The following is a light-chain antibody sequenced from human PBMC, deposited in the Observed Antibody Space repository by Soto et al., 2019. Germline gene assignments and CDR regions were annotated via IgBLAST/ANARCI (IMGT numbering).Light chain of an antibody. CDR2: GAS. J-gene: IGKJ1*01. CDR1: QSVSSSY. CDR3: QQDNSYSEE. Sequence: ISFLASQSVSSSYLAWYQQKPGQAPRLLIYGASSRATGIPDRFSGSGSGTDFTLTISRLEPEDFATYYCQQDNSYSEEFGQGSKVEI. V-gene: IGKV3-20*01.